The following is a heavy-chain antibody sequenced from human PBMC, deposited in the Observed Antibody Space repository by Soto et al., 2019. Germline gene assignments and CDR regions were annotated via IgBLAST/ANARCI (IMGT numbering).Heavy chain of an antibody. Sequence: ASVKVSCKASGYTFTSYAVHWVRQAPGQRLEWMGWINAGNGNTKYSQKFQGRVTITRDTSASTAYMELSSLRSEDTAVYYCARDLFRGSGYDRHYYYGMDVWGQGTTVTVSS. CDR1: GYTFTSYA. CDR2: INAGNGNT. CDR3: ARDLFRGSGYDRHYYYGMDV. V-gene: IGHV1-3*01. J-gene: IGHJ6*02. D-gene: IGHD5-12*01.